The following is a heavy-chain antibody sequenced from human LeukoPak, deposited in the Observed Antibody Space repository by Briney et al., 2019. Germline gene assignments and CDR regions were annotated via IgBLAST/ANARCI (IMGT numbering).Heavy chain of an antibody. CDR3: ARDWAQGGHPVDY. D-gene: IGHD3-16*01. CDR1: GGTFSSYA. Sequence: ASVKVSCKASGGTFSSYAISWVRQAPGQGLEWMGRIIPILGIANYAQKFQGRVTITADESTSTAYMELSSLRSEDTAVYYCARDWAQGGHPVDYWGQGTLVTVSS. V-gene: IGHV1-69*04. J-gene: IGHJ4*02. CDR2: IIPILGIA.